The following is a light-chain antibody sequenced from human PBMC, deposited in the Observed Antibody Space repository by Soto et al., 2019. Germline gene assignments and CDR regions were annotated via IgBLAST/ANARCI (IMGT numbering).Light chain of an antibody. CDR1: QSVSSK. CDR3: QRYSDWPPWT. Sequence: EIVMTQSPATLSVSPGEGATLSCRASQSVSSKLAWYQQKPGQAPRLLIYGASTRATGIPARFSGSGSGKEFTLIISSLQSEDFAVYYCQRYSDWPPWTFDQGTKVDIK. V-gene: IGKV3-15*01. J-gene: IGKJ1*01. CDR2: GAS.